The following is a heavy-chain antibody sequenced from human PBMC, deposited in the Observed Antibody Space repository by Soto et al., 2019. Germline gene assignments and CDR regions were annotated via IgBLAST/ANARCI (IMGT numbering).Heavy chain of an antibody. CDR3: ARDLSPDTAMVDLPDGMAV. V-gene: IGHV3-33*01. Sequence: GGSLRLSCAASGFTFSSYGMHWVRQAPGKGLEWVAVIWYDGSNKYYADSVKGRFTISRDNSKNTLYLQMNSLRAEDTAVYYWARDLSPDTAMVDLPDGMAVWGQGTTVTVSS. D-gene: IGHD5-18*01. CDR2: IWYDGSNK. J-gene: IGHJ6*02. CDR1: GFTFSSYG.